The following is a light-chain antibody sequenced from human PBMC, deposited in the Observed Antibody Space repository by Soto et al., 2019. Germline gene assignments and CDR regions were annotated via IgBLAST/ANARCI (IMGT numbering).Light chain of an antibody. CDR2: GAS. J-gene: IGKJ1*01. CDR3: QQNNNWPWT. V-gene: IGKV3-15*01. Sequence: EIVMTQSPATLSVSPGERATLSCRASQSVSSNLAWYQQKPGQAPRLLIYGASTRATGIPARFSGSGSGTEFPLTLSSLQSEDFAVYYCQQNNNWPWTFGQGTKVEIK. CDR1: QSVSSN.